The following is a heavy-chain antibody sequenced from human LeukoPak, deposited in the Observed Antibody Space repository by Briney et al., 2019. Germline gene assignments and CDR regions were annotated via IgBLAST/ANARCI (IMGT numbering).Heavy chain of an antibody. CDR3: AKRPPVGSGQRLDY. Sequence: PGGSLRLSCVASGFTFDDYAMLWVRQTPGKGLEWVFLINGDGDTTYYADSVKGRFTISRDNSKNSLYLQMNSLRTEDTALYYCAKRPPVGSGQRLDYWGQGTLVTVSS. D-gene: IGHD1-26*01. J-gene: IGHJ4*02. CDR2: INGDGDTT. CDR1: GFTFDDYA. V-gene: IGHV3-43*02.